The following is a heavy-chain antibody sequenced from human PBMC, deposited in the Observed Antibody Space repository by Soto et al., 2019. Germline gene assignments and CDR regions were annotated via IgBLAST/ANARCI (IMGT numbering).Heavy chain of an antibody. CDR3: ARDTTYYYDSSGYGFDY. D-gene: IGHD3-22*01. J-gene: IGHJ4*02. V-gene: IGHV1-46*01. Sequence: ASVKVSCKASGYTLTSYYMHWVRQAPGQGLEWMGIINPSGGSTSYAQKFQGRVTMTRDTSTSTVYMELSSLRSEDTAVYYCARDTTYYYDSSGYGFDYWGQGTLVTVSS. CDR1: GYTLTSYY. CDR2: INPSGGST.